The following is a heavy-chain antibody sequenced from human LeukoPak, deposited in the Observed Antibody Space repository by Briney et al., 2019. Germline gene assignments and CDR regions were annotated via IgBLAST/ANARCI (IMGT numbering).Heavy chain of an antibody. D-gene: IGHD3-22*01. V-gene: IGHV3-21*01. Sequence: PGGSLRLSCAASGFTFSDYAMNWVRQAPGKGLEWVSSISGSSSYMFYADSVKGRFTISRDNAKNSLYLQMNSLRAEDTAVYYCAKAYYDSSGYSYYFDYWGQGTLVTVSS. CDR2: ISGSSSYM. CDR3: AKAYYDSSGYSYYFDY. CDR1: GFTFSDYA. J-gene: IGHJ4*02.